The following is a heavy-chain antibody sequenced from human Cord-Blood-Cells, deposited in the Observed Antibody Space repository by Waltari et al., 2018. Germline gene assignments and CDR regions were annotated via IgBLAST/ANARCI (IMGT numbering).Heavy chain of an antibody. CDR3: ARDLEDTSSSWTYYYYYGMDV. D-gene: IGHD6-13*01. Sequence: QVQLVESGGGVVQPGRSLRLSCAASGFTFSSSGMHWVRQAPGKGLEWVAVIWYDGSNKYYADSVKGRFTISRDNSKNTLYLQMNSLRAEDTAVYYCARDLEDTSSSWTYYYYYGMDVWGQGTTVTVSS. CDR2: IWYDGSNK. V-gene: IGHV3-33*01. J-gene: IGHJ6*02. CDR1: GFTFSSSG.